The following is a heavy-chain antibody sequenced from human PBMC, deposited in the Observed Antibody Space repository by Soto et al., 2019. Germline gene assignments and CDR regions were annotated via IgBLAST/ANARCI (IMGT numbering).Heavy chain of an antibody. V-gene: IGHV3-23*01. Sequence: HPGGSLRLACAASGFTFSSYAMSWVRQAPGKGLEWVSAISGSGGSTYYADSVKGRFTISRDNSKNTLYLQMNSLRAEDTAVYYCAKDSSPRSVVRPTYYFDYWGQGTLVTVSS. CDR3: AKDSSPRSVVRPTYYFDY. CDR1: GFTFSSYA. D-gene: IGHD3-22*01. CDR2: ISGSGGST. J-gene: IGHJ4*02.